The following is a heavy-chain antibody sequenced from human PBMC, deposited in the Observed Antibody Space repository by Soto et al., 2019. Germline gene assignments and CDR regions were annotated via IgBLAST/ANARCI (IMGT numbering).Heavy chain of an antibody. D-gene: IGHD4-17*01. CDR3: ARRKERSGPDYLAR. CDR2: MNPNNGNA. Sequence: VKVSCKASGFTFITYDFSWVRQAAGQGLEWMGWMNPNNGNAGFAQKFRGRINMTRNTSISTAYLELSSLRSDDSAVYFCARRKERSGPDYLARWGQGTQVTGS. J-gene: IGHJ1*01. CDR1: GFTFITYD. V-gene: IGHV1-8*01.